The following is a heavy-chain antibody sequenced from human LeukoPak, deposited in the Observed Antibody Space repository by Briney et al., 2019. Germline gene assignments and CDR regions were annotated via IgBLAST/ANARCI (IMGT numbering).Heavy chain of an antibody. CDR3: ARDPVGYDNSGYWRAFDI. D-gene: IGHD3-22*01. Sequence: PGGSLRLSCAASGFTFSNYWMTWVRQAPGKGLEWVANIKPDGSDQFYVDSLKGRFTISRDNAKNSLYVQLNNLRDEDTALYYCARDPVGYDNSGYWRAFDIWGQGTMVTVSS. V-gene: IGHV3-7*04. CDR2: IKPDGSDQ. J-gene: IGHJ3*02. CDR1: GFTFSNYW.